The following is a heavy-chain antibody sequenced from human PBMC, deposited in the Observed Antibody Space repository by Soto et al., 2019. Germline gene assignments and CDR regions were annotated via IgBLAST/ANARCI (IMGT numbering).Heavy chain of an antibody. Sequence: PGGSLRLSCTASGFTFSTYAMNWVRQAPGRGLEWVSYVSSSGSTIYYADSVKGRLTISRDNAKNSLSLQMSSLRDEDTAVYYCARGWDNWDVLDYWGQGTLVTVSS. CDR2: VSSSGSTI. D-gene: IGHD1-20*01. V-gene: IGHV3-48*02. J-gene: IGHJ4*02. CDR3: ARGWDNWDVLDY. CDR1: GFTFSTYA.